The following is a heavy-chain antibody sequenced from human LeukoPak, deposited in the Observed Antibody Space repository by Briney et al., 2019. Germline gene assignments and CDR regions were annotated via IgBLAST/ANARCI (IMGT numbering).Heavy chain of an antibody. CDR1: GGSISSYY. V-gene: IGHV4-4*07. CDR2: IYTSGST. D-gene: IGHD3-22*01. Sequence: SETLSLTCTASGGSISSYYWSWIRQPAGKGLEWIGRIYTSGSTNYNPSLKSRVTMSVDTSKNQFSLQLSSVTAADAAVYYCSITYYYDSSGFADLFDYWSQGTLVTVSS. J-gene: IGHJ4*02. CDR3: SITYYYDSSGFADLFDY.